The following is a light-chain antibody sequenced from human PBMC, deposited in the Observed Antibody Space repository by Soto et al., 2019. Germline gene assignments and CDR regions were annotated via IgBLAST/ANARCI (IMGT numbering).Light chain of an antibody. CDR3: QQGNSFPNT. CDR2: AAS. Sequence: DSQVNPAPAAVSASGGDSVTITCRASQGISTWLAWYQQKPGRAPELLIYAASTLQSGVPSRFSGSGSGTDVTLTISSLQPEDSAIYFCQQGNSFPNTFGRGTKLEI. V-gene: IGKV1-12*01. J-gene: IGKJ2*01. CDR1: QGISTW.